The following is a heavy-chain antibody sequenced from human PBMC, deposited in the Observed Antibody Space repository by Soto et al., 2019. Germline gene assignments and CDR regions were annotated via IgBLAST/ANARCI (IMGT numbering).Heavy chain of an antibody. V-gene: IGHV1-2*02. Sequence: ASVKVSCKASGYTFAGYYIHWVRQAPGQGLEWMGWINPNSGGTNYAQKFQGRVTMTRDTSISTAYMELSRLTSDDTAMYYCARDGLLVPSTGTYLDPWGQGTLVTVSS. CDR2: INPNSGGT. CDR3: ARDGLLVPSTGTYLDP. CDR1: GYTFAGYY. J-gene: IGHJ5*02. D-gene: IGHD5-12*01.